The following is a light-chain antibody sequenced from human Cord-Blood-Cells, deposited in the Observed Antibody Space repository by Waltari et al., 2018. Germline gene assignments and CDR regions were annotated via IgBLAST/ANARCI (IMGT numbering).Light chain of an antibody. J-gene: IGLJ1*01. CDR3: AAWDDSLNGYV. V-gene: IGLV1-44*01. Sequence: QTVLTQPPSASGTPGQRVTLSCSGSSSNIGSTTLNWYQQLPGTAPKPLIYSNNQRPSGVPDRFSGSKSGTSASLAISGLQSEDEADYYCAAWDDSLNGYVFGTGTKVTVL. CDR1: SSNIGSTT. CDR2: SNN.